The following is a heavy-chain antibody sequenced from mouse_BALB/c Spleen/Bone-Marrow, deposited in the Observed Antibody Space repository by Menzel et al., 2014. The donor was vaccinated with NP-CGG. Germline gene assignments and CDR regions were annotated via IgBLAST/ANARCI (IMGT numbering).Heavy chain of an antibody. D-gene: IGHD4-1*01. V-gene: IGHV1-69*02. J-gene: IGHJ4*01. CDR3: TRSGTLGAMDY. CDR1: GYTFTSYW. CDR2: IYPSDSYT. Sequence: QVQLQQSGAELVRPGASVKLSCKASGYTFTSYWINWGKQRPGQGLEWIGNIYPSDSYTNYNQKFKDKATLTVDKSSSTAYMQLSSPTSEDSAVYYCTRSGTLGAMDYWGQGTSVTVSS.